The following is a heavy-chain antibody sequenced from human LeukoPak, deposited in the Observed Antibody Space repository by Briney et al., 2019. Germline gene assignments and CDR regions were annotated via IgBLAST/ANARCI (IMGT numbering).Heavy chain of an antibody. Sequence: GESLKISCKGSGYSFTTFWIGWVRQMPGKGLEYMGIIYPGDSDTRYSPSFQGQVTISADKSISTAYLQWSSLKASDTAMYYCARHQYSGTYYNAFDIWGRGTLVTVSS. J-gene: IGHJ3*02. CDR2: IYPGDSDT. CDR1: GYSFTTFW. D-gene: IGHD1-26*01. V-gene: IGHV5-51*01. CDR3: ARHQYSGTYYNAFDI.